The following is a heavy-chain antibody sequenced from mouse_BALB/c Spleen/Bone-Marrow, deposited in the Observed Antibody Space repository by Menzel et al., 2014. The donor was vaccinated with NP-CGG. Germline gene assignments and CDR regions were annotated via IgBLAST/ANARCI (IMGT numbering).Heavy chain of an antibody. CDR3: ARDYDYGFAY. D-gene: IGHD2-4*01. CDR1: GYTFTDYA. V-gene: IGHV1S137*01. CDR2: ISTYYGDA. J-gene: IGHJ3*01. Sequence: QVQLKESGAELVRPGASVKISCKGSGYTFTDYAMHWVKQSHAKSLEWIGVISTYYGDASYNQKFKGKATMTVDKSSSTAYMELARLTSEDSAIYYCARDYDYGFAYWGQGTLVTVSA.